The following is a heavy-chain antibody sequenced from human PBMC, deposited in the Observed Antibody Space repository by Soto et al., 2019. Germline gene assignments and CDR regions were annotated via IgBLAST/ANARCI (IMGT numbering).Heavy chain of an antibody. J-gene: IGHJ6*02. D-gene: IGHD6-13*01. V-gene: IGHV3-74*01. CDR1: GFTFSSYW. CDR2: INSDGSST. CDR3: AAAAAAPGWYYYGMDV. Sequence: PGGSLRLSCAASGFTFSSYWMHWVRQAPGKGLVWVSRINSDGSSTSYADSVKGRFTISRDNAKNTLYLQMNSLRAEDTAVYYCAAAAAAPGWYYYGMDVWGQGTTVTVSS.